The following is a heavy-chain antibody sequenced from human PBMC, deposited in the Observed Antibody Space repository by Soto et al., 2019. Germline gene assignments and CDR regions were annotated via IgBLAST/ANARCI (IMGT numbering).Heavy chain of an antibody. J-gene: IGHJ6*02. CDR1: GYTFTSYA. D-gene: IGHD1-26*01. V-gene: IGHV1-3*01. CDR3: ARVRKGGATTYYGMDV. Sequence: ASVKVSCKASGYTFTSYAMHWVRQAPGQRLEWMGWINAGNGSTKYSQKFQGRVTITRDTSASTAYMELSSLRSEDTAVYYCARVRKGGATTYYGMDVWGQGTTVTVSS. CDR2: INAGNGST.